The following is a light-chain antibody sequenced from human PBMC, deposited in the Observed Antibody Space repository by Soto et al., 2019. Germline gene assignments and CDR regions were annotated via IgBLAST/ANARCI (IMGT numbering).Light chain of an antibody. Sequence: QSVLTQPPSVSAAPGQKVTIYCSGSSSNIGNNYVSWYQQLPGTAPKLLIYDNNKRTSGIPDRFSGSKSGTSATLGITGPQDWYEADSYWRTWDSSLSAGVFGGGTELAV. CDR3: RTWDSSLSAGV. J-gene: IGLJ3*02. CDR1: SSNIGNNY. CDR2: DNN. V-gene: IGLV1-51*01.